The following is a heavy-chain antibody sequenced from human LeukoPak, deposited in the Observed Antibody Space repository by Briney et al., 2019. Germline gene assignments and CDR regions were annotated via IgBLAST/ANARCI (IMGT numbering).Heavy chain of an antibody. J-gene: IGHJ4*02. CDR1: GGSFSGYY. CDR2: INHSGST. V-gene: IGHV4-34*01. Sequence: SETLSLTCAVYGGSFSGYYWSWIRQPPGKGLEWIGEINHSGSTNYNPSLKSRVTISVDTSKNQFSLKLSSVTAADTAVYYCARQTLYYDILTGYPNLRYFDYWGQGTLVTVSS. CDR3: ARQTLYYDILTGYPNLRYFDY. D-gene: IGHD3-9*01.